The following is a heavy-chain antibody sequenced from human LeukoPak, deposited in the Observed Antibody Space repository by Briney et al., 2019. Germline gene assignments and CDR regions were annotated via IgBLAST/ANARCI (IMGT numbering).Heavy chain of an antibody. CDR1: RGSINNYY. Sequence: SETLSLTCTVSRGSINNYYWNWIRQPPGRGLEWIGFVYSSGSTNYNAPLKSRVTISLDASKNQFSLKLSSVTAADTAVYYCAREQPPLGWFDYWGRGALVTVSS. CDR2: VYSSGST. CDR3: AREQPPLGWFDY. D-gene: IGHD2-15*01. V-gene: IGHV4-59*01. J-gene: IGHJ4*02.